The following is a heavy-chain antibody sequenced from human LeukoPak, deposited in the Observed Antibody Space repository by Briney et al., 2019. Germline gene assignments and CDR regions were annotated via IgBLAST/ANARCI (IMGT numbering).Heavy chain of an antibody. D-gene: IGHD2-15*01. CDR3: ARGEGAKQSRGVAAGK. V-gene: IGHV4-59*01. CDR2: IYYSGST. J-gene: IGHJ4*02. Sequence: PSETLSLTCTVSGGSISSYYWSWIRQPPGKGLEWLGSIYYSGSTHYNPSLKSRVTISVDTSKNQFSLKLSSVTAADAAVYYCARGEGAKQSRGVAAGKWGQGTLVTVSS. CDR1: GGSISSYY.